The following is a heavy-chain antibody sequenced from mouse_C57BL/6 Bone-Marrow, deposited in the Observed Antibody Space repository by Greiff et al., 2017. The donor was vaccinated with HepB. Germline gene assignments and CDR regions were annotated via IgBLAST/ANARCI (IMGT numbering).Heavy chain of an antibody. J-gene: IGHJ2*01. Sequence: EVQLVESVAELVRPGASVKLSCTASGFNIKNTYMHWVKQRPEQGLEWIGRIDPANGNTKYAPKFQGKATITADTSSNTAYLQLSSLTSEDTAIYYGARPDYYGSSYDFDYWGQGTTLTVSS. CDR1: GFNIKNTY. D-gene: IGHD1-1*01. CDR3: ARPDYYGSSYDFDY. V-gene: IGHV14-3*01. CDR2: IDPANGNT.